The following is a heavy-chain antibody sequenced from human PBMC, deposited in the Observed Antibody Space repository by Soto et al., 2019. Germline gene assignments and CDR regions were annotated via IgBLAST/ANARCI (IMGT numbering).Heavy chain of an antibody. V-gene: IGHV3-30*03. D-gene: IGHD3-16*01. J-gene: IGHJ4*02. Sequence: QVQLVESGGGVVQPGRSLRLSCAASGFTFSSYGMHWVRQAPGKGLEWVAFISYDGSSKYNADFEKGRFTISRDNSKNALYVQMNSLRAEDTAAYYCAISLRGEGAFDYWGQGTLVTVSS. CDR3: AISLRGEGAFDY. CDR2: ISYDGSSK. CDR1: GFTFSSYG.